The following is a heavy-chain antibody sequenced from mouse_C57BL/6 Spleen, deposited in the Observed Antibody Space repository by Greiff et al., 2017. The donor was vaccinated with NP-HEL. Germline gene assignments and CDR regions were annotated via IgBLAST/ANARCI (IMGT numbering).Heavy chain of an antibody. Sequence: VQLQQSGPVLVKPGASVKMSCKASGYTFTDYYMNWVKQSHGKSLEWIGVINPYNGGTSYNQKFKGKATLTVDKSSSTAYMELNSLTSEDSAFYYCATHDYGSSFYYFDYWGQGTTLTVSS. CDR1: GYTFTDYY. CDR2: INPYNGGT. CDR3: ATHDYGSSFYYFDY. V-gene: IGHV1-19*01. J-gene: IGHJ2*01. D-gene: IGHD1-1*01.